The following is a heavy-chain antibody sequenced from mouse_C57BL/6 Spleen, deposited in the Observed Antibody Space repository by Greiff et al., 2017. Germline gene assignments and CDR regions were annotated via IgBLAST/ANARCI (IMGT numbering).Heavy chain of an antibody. V-gene: IGHV1-55*01. D-gene: IGHD2-2*01. CDR1: GYTFTSYW. J-gene: IGHJ4*01. CDR2: IYPGSGCT. Sequence: QVQLQQPGAELVKPGASVKMSCKASGYTFTSYWITWVKQRPGQGLEWIGDIYPGSGCTNYNEKFKSKATLTVDTSSSTAYMQLSSLTSEDSAVYYGARDGIYYGYPRGAMDYWGQGTSVTVSS. CDR3: ARDGIYYGYPRGAMDY.